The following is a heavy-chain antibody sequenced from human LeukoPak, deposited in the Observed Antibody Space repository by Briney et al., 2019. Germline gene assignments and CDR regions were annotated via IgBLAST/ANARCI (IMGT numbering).Heavy chain of an antibody. CDR1: GYSISSGYY. CDR2: IYHSGST. D-gene: IGHD6-13*01. J-gene: IGHJ5*02. Sequence: SETLSLTCTVSGYSISSGYYWGWIRQPPGKGLEWIGSIYHSGSTYYNPSLKSRVTISVDTSKSQFSLKLNSVTAADTAVYYCARAIAQGGFDPWGQGTLVTVSS. CDR3: ARAIAQGGFDP. V-gene: IGHV4-38-2*02.